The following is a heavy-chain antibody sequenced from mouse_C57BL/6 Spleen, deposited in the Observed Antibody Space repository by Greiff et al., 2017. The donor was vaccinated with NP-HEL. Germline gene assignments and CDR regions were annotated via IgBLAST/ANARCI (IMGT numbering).Heavy chain of an antibody. V-gene: IGHV5-16*01. CDR1: GFTFSDYY. CDR2: INYDGSST. J-gene: IGHJ1*03. CDR3: ARIFIRGWYFDV. Sequence: EVMLVESEGGLVQPGSSMKLSCTASGFTFSDYYMAWVRQVPEKGLEWVANINYDGSSTYYLDSLKSRFIISRDNAKNILYLQMSSLKSEDTATYYCARIFIRGWYFDVWGTGTTVTVSS. D-gene: IGHD1-1*01.